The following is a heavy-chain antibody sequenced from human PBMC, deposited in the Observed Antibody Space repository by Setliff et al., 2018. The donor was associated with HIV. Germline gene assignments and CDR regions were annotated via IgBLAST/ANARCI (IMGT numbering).Heavy chain of an antibody. J-gene: IGHJ5*02. CDR1: GYTFSNYG. D-gene: IGHD3-10*01. Sequence: ASVKVSCKASGYTFSNYGISWVRQAPGQGLEWMGWISPYNGNTNYVQKLQGRVTITTDTSTSTAYMELRSLRSDDTALYYCARGRPSSMVRGVIIGPWGQGTLVTVSS. CDR2: ISPYNGNT. V-gene: IGHV1-18*01. CDR3: ARGRPSSMVRGVIIGP.